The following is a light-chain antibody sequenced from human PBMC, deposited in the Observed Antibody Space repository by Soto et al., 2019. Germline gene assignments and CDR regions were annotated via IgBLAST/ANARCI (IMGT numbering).Light chain of an antibody. CDR1: SSNIGADYD. CDR3: QSYECSLSAVV. Sequence: QLVLTQPPSVSGAPGQRVTISCTGSSSNIGADYDVHWYQQLPGTAPKLLIYGNSNRPSGVPDRFSGSKSGTSASLAITGLQAEDEADYYCQSYECSLSAVVFGGGTKLTVL. CDR2: GNS. J-gene: IGLJ3*02. V-gene: IGLV1-40*01.